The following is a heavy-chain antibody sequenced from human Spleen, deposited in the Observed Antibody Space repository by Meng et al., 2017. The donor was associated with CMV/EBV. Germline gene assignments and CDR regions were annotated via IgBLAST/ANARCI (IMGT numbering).Heavy chain of an antibody. CDR3: ARDADWGRAAAATPLRY. J-gene: IGHJ4*02. CDR1: GYTFTSYD. D-gene: IGHD6-13*01. V-gene: IGHV1-8*01. CDR2: MNPNSGNT. Sequence: ASVKVSGKASGYTFTSYDINWVRQATGQGLEWMGWMNPNSGNTGYAQKLQGRVTMTTDTSTSTAYMELRSLRSDDTAVYYCARDADWGRAAAATPLRYWGQGTLVTVSS.